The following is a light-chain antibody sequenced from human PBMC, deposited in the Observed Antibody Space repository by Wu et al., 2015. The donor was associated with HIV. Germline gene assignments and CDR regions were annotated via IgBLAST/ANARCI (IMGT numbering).Light chain of an antibody. V-gene: IGKV3-15*01. CDR2: GVS. CDR1: QSVRSQ. Sequence: EIVMTQSPATLSVSPGERATLSCRASQSVRSQLAWYQQKPGQAPRLLIYGVSTRATGIPARFSGSGSGTEFTLTISSLQSEDFAVYYCQQYNNWPRTFGQGTKVEIK. J-gene: IGKJ1*01. CDR3: QQYNNWPRT.